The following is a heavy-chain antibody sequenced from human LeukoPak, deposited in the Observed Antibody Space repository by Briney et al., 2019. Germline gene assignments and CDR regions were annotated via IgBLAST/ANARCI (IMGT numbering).Heavy chain of an antibody. Sequence: PGGSLRLSCAASGFTFSDYWMHWVRQAPGKGLVWVSRINGDGSSTSYADSVKGRFTIYRDNAKNTLYLQMNSLRAEDTAVYYCARDLGPTHYWGQGTLVTVSS. CDR2: INGDGSST. V-gene: IGHV3-74*01. CDR3: ARDLGPTHY. D-gene: IGHD7-27*01. CDR1: GFTFSDYW. J-gene: IGHJ4*02.